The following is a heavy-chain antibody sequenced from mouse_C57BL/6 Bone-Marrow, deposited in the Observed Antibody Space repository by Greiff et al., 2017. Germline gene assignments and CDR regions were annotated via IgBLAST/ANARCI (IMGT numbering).Heavy chain of an antibody. CDR3: ARYYGSSYWYFDV. CDR1: GYTFTSYW. J-gene: IGHJ1*03. CDR2: IDPSDSYT. D-gene: IGHD1-1*01. Sequence: VQLQPSGAELVRPGTSVKLSCKASGYTFTSYWMHWVKQRPGQGLEWIGVIDPSDSYTNYNQKFKGKATLTVDTSSSTAYMQLSSLTSEDSAVYYCARYYGSSYWYFDVWGTGTTVTVSS. V-gene: IGHV1-59*01.